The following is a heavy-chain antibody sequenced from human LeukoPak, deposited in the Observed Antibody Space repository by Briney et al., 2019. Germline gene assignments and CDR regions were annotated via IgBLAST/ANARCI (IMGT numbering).Heavy chain of an antibody. D-gene: IGHD3-22*01. CDR3: ASRMDHYDSSGYYGGIDY. Sequence: ASLKVSCKASGYSFTAYYMSWVRQAPGQGLEWMGWINPNSGGTKYAQKFQGRITLTRDTSTSTASMELSRLTSDDTAVYYCASRMDHYDSSGYYGGIDYWGQGTLVTGSS. CDR1: GYSFTAYY. J-gene: IGHJ4*02. CDR2: INPNSGGT. V-gene: IGHV1-2*02.